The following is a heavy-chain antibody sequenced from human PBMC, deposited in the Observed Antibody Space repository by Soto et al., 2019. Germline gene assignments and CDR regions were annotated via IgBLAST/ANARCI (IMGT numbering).Heavy chain of an antibody. CDR2: IWYVGTNK. D-gene: IGHD2-2*01. Sequence: PGGSLRLSYATSGFTFSRYGMHWVRQAPGKGLEWVAVIWYVGTNKYYADSVKGRFTISRDNSKNTLYLEMNSLRAEDTAVYYCARDSYCSSTSCLYYGMDVWGQGTTVTVSS. CDR3: ARDSYCSSTSCLYYGMDV. V-gene: IGHV3-33*01. J-gene: IGHJ6*02. CDR1: GFTFSRYG.